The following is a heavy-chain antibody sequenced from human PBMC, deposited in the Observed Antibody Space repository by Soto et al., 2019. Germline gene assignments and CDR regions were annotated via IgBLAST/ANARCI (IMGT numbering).Heavy chain of an antibody. CDR3: ARRHDYATREGVFWFDP. D-gene: IGHD4-17*01. J-gene: IGHJ5*02. V-gene: IGHV5-10-1*01. CDR2: IDPSDSYT. CDR1: GYSFTSYW. Sequence: GESLKISCKGSGYSFTSYWISWVRQMPGKGLEWMGRIDPSDSYTNYSPSFQGHVTISADKSISTAYLQWSSLKASDTAMYYCARRHDYATREGVFWFDPCGQGTLLTVSS.